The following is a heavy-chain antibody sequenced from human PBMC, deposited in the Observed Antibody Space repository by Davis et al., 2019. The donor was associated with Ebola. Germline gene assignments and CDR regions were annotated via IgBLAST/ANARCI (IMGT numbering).Heavy chain of an antibody. Sequence: SETLSLTCTVSGGSISYYYWNWIRQAPGKGLEWIGDIYYSGTTISVDTSKNQFSLRLSSVTAADTAVYYCARANTGMVPPEIDSWGRGTLVTVSS. CDR2: IYYSGT. CDR3: ARANTGMVPPEIDS. J-gene: IGHJ4*02. V-gene: IGHV4-59*01. D-gene: IGHD5-18*01. CDR1: GGSISYYY.